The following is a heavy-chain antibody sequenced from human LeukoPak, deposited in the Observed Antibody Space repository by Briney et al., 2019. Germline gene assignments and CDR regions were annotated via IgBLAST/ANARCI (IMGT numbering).Heavy chain of an antibody. Sequence: GSSVKVSCKASGCTFSSYAISWVRQAPGQGLEWMGGIIPIFGTANYAQKFQGRVTITTDESTSTAYMELSSLRSEDTAVYYCARDGDCSGGSCYGWFDPWGQGTLVTVSS. CDR1: GCTFSSYA. J-gene: IGHJ5*02. V-gene: IGHV1-69*05. D-gene: IGHD2-15*01. CDR3: ARDGDCSGGSCYGWFDP. CDR2: IIPIFGTA.